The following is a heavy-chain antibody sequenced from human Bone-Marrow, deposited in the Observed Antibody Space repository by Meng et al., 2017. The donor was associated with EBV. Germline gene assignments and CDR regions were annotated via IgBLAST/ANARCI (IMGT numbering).Heavy chain of an antibody. J-gene: IGHJ5*02. Sequence: VYVVQVGAAVSEPGPSVKVSCKASGATFRSYAISWVRQAPGQGREWMGGISPIFGTANYAQKFQGRVTITADESTSTAYMELSSLRSEDTAVYYCARVNIVVNGFDPWGQGTLVTVSS. CDR2: ISPIFGTA. CDR1: GATFRSYA. CDR3: ARVNIVVNGFDP. D-gene: IGHD2-15*01. V-gene: IGHV1-69*01.